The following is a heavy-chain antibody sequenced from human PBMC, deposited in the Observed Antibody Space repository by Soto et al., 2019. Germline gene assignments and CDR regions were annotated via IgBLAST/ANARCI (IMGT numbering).Heavy chain of an antibody. CDR1: GGSISSYY. Sequence: PSETLSLTCTVSGGSISSYYWSWIRQPPGKGLEWIGYIYYSGSTNYNPSLKSRVTISVDTSKNQFSLKLSSVTAADTAVYYCARHIGHYDFWSGYTYYFDYWGQGTLVTVSS. CDR2: IYYSGST. V-gene: IGHV4-59*01. CDR3: ARHIGHYDFWSGYTYYFDY. J-gene: IGHJ4*02. D-gene: IGHD3-3*01.